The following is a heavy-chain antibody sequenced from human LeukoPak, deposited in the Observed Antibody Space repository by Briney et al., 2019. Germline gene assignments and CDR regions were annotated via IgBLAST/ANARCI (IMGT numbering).Heavy chain of an antibody. Sequence: SETLSLTCTVSGGSISSSSYYWSWIRQPPGKGLEWIRYIYYSGSTNYNPSHKSRVTISVDTSKNQFSLKLSSVTAADTAVYYCARHGGTTGKVDAFDIWGQGTMVTVSS. V-gene: IGHV4-61*05. J-gene: IGHJ3*02. CDR2: IYYSGST. CDR3: ARHGGTTGKVDAFDI. D-gene: IGHD1-1*01. CDR1: GGSISSSSYY.